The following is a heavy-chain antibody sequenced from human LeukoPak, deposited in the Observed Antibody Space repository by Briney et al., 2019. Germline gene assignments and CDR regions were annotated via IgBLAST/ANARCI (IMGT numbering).Heavy chain of an antibody. V-gene: IGHV1-18*01. J-gene: IGHJ5*02. CDR3: ARLHHWGIAAAGKRSWLDP. Sequence: ASVKVSSKASGYTFTTYAISWVREAPGDGLVWMGWISAYKGITNYAQKLQGRVTMSPDTSTSTAHMELRGVRADDTAVYYCARLHHWGIAAAGKRSWLDPWGQGTLVTVSS. CDR1: GYTFTTYA. D-gene: IGHD6-13*01. CDR2: ISAYKGIT.